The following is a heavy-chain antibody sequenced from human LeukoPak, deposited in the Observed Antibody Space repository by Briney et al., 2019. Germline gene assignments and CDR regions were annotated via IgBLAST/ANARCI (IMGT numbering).Heavy chain of an antibody. J-gene: IGHJ6*03. CDR3: ARDLGERIAAAGIPPGTNYYYYYYMDV. CDR1: GFTFSNYS. D-gene: IGHD6-13*01. CDR2: ISSSSSNI. Sequence: GGSLRLSCAASGFTFSNYSMNWVRQAPGKGLEWVSSISSSSSNIYYADSVKGRFTISRDNAKNSLYLQMNSLRAEDTAVYYCARDLGERIAAAGIPPGTNYYYYYYMDVWGKGTTVTVSS. V-gene: IGHV3-21*01.